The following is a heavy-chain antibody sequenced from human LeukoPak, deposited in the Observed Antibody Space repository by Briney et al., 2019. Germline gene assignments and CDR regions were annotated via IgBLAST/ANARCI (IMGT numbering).Heavy chain of an antibody. Sequence: PGGSLRLSCAASGFTFSSYSMNWVRQAPGKGLEWVSYISSSSSTIYHADSVKGRFTISRDNAKNSLYLQMNSLRAEDTAVYYCARSRGPNTFGGVHDYWGQGTLVTISS. CDR1: GFTFSSYS. CDR2: ISSSSSTI. V-gene: IGHV3-48*01. J-gene: IGHJ4*02. CDR3: ARSRGPNTFGGVHDY. D-gene: IGHD3-16*01.